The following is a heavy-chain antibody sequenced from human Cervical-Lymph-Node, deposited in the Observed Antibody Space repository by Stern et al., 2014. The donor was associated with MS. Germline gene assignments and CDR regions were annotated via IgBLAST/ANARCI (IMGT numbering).Heavy chain of an antibody. Sequence: QVQLVQSGAEVKQPGASVKVTCKASGYTFTSYEVNWVRQAAGQGLEWIGWMTPNSGNTGSAQKFHGRVTMTGNTSTSTAYMELSSLRSEDTAVYYCARGPYGDFVVDYWGQGTLVAVSS. J-gene: IGHJ4*02. V-gene: IGHV1-8*01. CDR3: ARGPYGDFVVDY. CDR1: GYTFTSYE. CDR2: MTPNSGNT. D-gene: IGHD4-17*01.